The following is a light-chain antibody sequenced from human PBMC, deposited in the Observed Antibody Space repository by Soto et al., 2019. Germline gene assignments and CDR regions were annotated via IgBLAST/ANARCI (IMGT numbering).Light chain of an antibody. J-gene: IGKJ1*01. V-gene: IGKV3-20*01. Sequence: EIVLTQAPGTLSLSPGDRATLSCRASQSVSSSSFAWYQQRPGQAPRLLIYLASIRPTGIPDRFSGSGSGTDFTLTINRLEPEDFAVYYCQQYGSSPRTFGQGTKVEIK. CDR2: LAS. CDR1: QSVSSSS. CDR3: QQYGSSPRT.